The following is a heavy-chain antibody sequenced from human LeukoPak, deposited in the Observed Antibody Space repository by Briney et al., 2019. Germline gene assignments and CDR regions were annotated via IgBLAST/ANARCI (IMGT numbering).Heavy chain of an antibody. CDR3: ARDLGLYCSSTSCYRDYYYGMDV. D-gene: IGHD2-2*01. CDR2: IKQDGSDT. CDR1: GFTFSSYW. V-gene: IGHV3-7*01. J-gene: IGHJ6*02. Sequence: GGSLRLSCAAAGFTFSSYWMSWVRQAPGKGLEWVANIKQDGSDTYYVDSVKGRFTISRDNAKNSLYLQMNSLRAEDTAVYYCARDLGLYCSSTSCYRDYYYGMDVWGQGTTVTVSS.